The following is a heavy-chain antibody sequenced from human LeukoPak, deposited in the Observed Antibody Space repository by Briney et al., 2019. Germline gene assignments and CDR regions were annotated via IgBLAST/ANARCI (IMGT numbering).Heavy chain of an antibody. CDR2: IRSSGSYI. CDR3: ARDVQIDC. V-gene: IGHV3-21*01. CDR1: GFTFSSYT. Sequence: PGGSLRLSCAASGFTFSSYTMNWVRQAPGKGLELVSSIRSSGSYIFYADSVKGRFTISRDNAENSLYLQMNSLRAEDTAVYYCARDVQIDCWGQGTLVTVSS. J-gene: IGHJ4*02.